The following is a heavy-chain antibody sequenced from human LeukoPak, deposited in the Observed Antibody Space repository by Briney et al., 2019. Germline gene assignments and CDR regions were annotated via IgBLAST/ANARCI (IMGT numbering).Heavy chain of an antibody. CDR3: ARGNYVYCGGDCSRGAFDI. CDR1: GGSFSGYY. Sequence: TPSETLSLTCAVYGGSFSGYYWSWIRQPPGKGLEWIGEINHSGSTNYNPSLKSRVTISVDTSKNQFSLKLSSVTAADTAVYYCARGNYVYCGGDCSRGAFDIWGQGTMVTVSS. D-gene: IGHD2-21*02. V-gene: IGHV4-34*01. J-gene: IGHJ3*02. CDR2: INHSGST.